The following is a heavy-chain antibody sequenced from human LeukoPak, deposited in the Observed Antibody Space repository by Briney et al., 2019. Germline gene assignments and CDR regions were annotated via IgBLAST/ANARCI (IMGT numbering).Heavy chain of an antibody. J-gene: IGHJ6*02. D-gene: IGHD5-18*01. CDR3: ASGGYSYGQGGYYYYGMDV. V-gene: IGHV1-18*01. CDR2: ISAYNGNT. Sequence: ASVKVSCKASGYTFTSYGISWVRQAPGQGLEWMGWISAYNGNTNYAQKLQGRVTMTTDTSTSTAYMELRSLRSDDTAVYYCASGGYSYGQGGYYYYGMDVWGQGTTVTVSS. CDR1: GYTFTSYG.